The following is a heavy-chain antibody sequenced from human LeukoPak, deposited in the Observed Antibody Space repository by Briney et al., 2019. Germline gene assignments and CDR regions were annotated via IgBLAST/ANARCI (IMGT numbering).Heavy chain of an antibody. CDR3: ARDQRNSGSYRFEY. Sequence: ASVKVSCKTSGYTFSGYGNSWVRQAPGQGLEWMGWITGNNGNANYAPSLQGRVTMTTDTSTNTVYMELTSLKSDDTAVYYCARDQRNSGSYRFEYWGQGTPVTVSS. V-gene: IGHV1-18*01. D-gene: IGHD1-26*01. J-gene: IGHJ4*02. CDR1: GYTFSGYG. CDR2: ITGNNGNA.